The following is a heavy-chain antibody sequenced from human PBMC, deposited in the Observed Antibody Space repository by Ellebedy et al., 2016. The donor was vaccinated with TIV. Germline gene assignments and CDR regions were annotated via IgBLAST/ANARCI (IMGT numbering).Heavy chain of an antibody. CDR3: ARIGLSGGYWSFFDF. D-gene: IGHD3-22*01. J-gene: IGHJ4*02. Sequence: MPGGSLRLSCTVSDGSTRGYYWSWIRQPPGKGLEWIGYIHYSGSTSYNPSLKSRVSISADTPTGHFSLILSSVTAADTAVYFCARIGLSGGYWSFFDFWGQGTLVTVSS. V-gene: IGHV4-59*01. CDR2: IHYSGST. CDR1: DGSTRGYY.